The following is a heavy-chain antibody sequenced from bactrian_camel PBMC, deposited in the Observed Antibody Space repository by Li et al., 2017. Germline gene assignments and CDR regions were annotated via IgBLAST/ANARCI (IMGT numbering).Heavy chain of an antibody. D-gene: IGHD6*01. CDR2: IYSDGSNT. CDR3: ATDSLGGSYSTPGYNN. CDR1: GFTFVYTW. J-gene: IGHJ4*01. V-gene: IGHV3S6*01. Sequence: QVQLVESGGGLVQPGNSLRLSCETSGFTFVYTWMHWVRQAPGKGLEWVSSIYSDGSNTYYADSVKGRFTISRDNAKNTVYLQMNSLKSEDTALYYCATDSLGGSYSTPGYNNWGQGTQVTVSS.